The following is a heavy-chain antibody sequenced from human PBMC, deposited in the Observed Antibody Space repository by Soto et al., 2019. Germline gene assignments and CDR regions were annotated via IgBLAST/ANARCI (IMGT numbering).Heavy chain of an antibody. J-gene: IGHJ6*02. Sequence: GGSLRLSCAASGFTFSSYGMHWVRQAPGKGLEWVAVISYDGSNKYYADSVKGRFTISRDNSKNTLYLQMNSLRAEDTAVYYCAKQDDYSNYPPYVSSLRYGMDVWGQGTTVTVSS. V-gene: IGHV3-30*18. CDR1: GFTFSSYG. D-gene: IGHD4-4*01. CDR2: ISYDGSNK. CDR3: AKQDDYSNYPPYVSSLRYGMDV.